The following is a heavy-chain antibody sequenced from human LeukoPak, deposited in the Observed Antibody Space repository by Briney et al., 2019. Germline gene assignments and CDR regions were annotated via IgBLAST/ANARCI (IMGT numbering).Heavy chain of an antibody. D-gene: IGHD1-14*01. V-gene: IGHV3-48*03. CDR2: ISSSGTTI. CDR1: GFTFSSYE. Sequence: PGGSLRLSCAASGFTFSSYEMNWVRQAPGKGLQWVSDISSSGTTIYYADSVKGRFTISRDNAKNSLYLQMNRLRAEDTAVYYCAKETARPAGVFEYWGQGTRVTVSS. J-gene: IGHJ4*02. CDR3: AKETARPAGVFEY.